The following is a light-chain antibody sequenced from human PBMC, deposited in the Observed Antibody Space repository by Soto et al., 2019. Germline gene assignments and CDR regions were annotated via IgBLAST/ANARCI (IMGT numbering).Light chain of an antibody. Sequence: QSALTQPASMSGSPGHSITISCTGTSSDVGGYNYVSWYQQHPGKAPKLMIYDVSNRPSGVSNRFSGSKSGNTASLSISGLQAEDEADYYCSSYTSSSTRVFGTGTKVTVL. J-gene: IGLJ1*01. CDR3: SSYTSSSTRV. V-gene: IGLV2-14*01. CDR1: SSDVGGYNY. CDR2: DVS.